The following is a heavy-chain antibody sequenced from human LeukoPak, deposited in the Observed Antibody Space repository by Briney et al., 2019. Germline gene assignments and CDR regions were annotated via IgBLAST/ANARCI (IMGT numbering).Heavy chain of an antibody. J-gene: IGHJ6*03. CDR1: GFTVSSDY. Sequence: GGSLRLSCAASGFTVSSDYMSWVRQAPGKGLGWVSVIYSGGSTYYADSVKGRFTISRDNSKNTLYLQMNSLRAEDTAVYYCAKARSPPDYYYMDVWGKGTTVTVSS. V-gene: IGHV3-53*01. CDR3: AKARSPPDYYYMDV. CDR2: IYSGGST.